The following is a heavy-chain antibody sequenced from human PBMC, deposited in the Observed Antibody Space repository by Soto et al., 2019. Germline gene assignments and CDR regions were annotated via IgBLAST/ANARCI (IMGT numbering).Heavy chain of an antibody. CDR1: GGSISSSNW. CDR3: ARAAYYYDSSGYQNLVLDY. CDR2: IYHSGST. V-gene: IGHV4-4*02. Sequence: SETLSLTCAVSGGSISSSNWWSWVRQPPGKGLEWIGEIYHSGSTNYNPSLKSRVTISVDKSKNQFSLKLSSVTAADTAVYYCARAAYYYDSSGYQNLVLDYWGQGTLVTVSS. J-gene: IGHJ4*02. D-gene: IGHD3-22*01.